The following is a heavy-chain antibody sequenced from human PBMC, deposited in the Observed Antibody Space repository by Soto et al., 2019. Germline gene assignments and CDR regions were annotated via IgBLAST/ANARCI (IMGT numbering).Heavy chain of an antibody. Sequence: QVQLVESGGGVVQPGRSLRLSCAASGFTFSSYGMHWVRQAPGKGLEWVAVISYDGSNKYYADSVKGRFTISRDNSKNTLYLQMNSLRAEDTAVYYCAKSVFIVLVPAAFVDYWGQGTLVTVSS. V-gene: IGHV3-30*18. J-gene: IGHJ4*02. D-gene: IGHD2-2*01. CDR2: ISYDGSNK. CDR1: GFTFSSYG. CDR3: AKSVFIVLVPAAFVDY.